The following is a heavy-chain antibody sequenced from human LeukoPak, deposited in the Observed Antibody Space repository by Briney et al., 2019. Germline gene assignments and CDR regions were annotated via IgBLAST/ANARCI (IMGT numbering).Heavy chain of an antibody. CDR3: AREVEKVPPARGVYYYYYTDV. J-gene: IGHJ6*03. V-gene: IGHV3-74*01. CDR1: GFTLRSYW. D-gene: IGHD2-2*01. Sequence: GGSLKLSCAASGFTLRSYWMYWVRQAPGKGLVWVSRINSDGRTTHYAESVKGRFTISRDNAKNTLYLQMNSLRAEDTAVYYCAREVEKVPPARGVYYYYYTDVWGKGTSVTVSS. CDR2: INSDGRTT.